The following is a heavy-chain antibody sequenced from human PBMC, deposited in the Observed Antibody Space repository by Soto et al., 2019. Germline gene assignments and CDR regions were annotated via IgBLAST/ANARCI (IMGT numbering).Heavy chain of an antibody. V-gene: IGHV3-30-3*01. CDR3: ARFQLELEKPADY. Sequence: QVQLVESGGGVVQPGRSLRLSCAASGFTFSSYAMHWVRQAPGKGLEWVAVISYAGSNKYYADSVKGRFTISRDNSKNTLYLQMNSLRAEDTAVYYCARFQLELEKPADYWGQGTLVTVSS. J-gene: IGHJ4*02. CDR2: ISYAGSNK. D-gene: IGHD1-7*01. CDR1: GFTFSSYA.